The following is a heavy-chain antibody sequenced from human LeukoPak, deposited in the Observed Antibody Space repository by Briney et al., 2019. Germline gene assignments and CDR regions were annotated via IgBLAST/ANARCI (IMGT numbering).Heavy chain of an antibody. CDR3: ARDTYDILTGHGDAFDI. CDR2: IKQDGSEK. Sequence: GGSLRLSCAASGFTFSDYWMHWVRQAPGKGLEWVANIKQDGSEKYYVDSVKGRFTISRDNAKNSLYLQMNSLRAEDTAVYYCARDTYDILTGHGDAFDIWGQGTMVTVSS. CDR1: GFTFSDYW. J-gene: IGHJ3*02. V-gene: IGHV3-7*01. D-gene: IGHD3-9*01.